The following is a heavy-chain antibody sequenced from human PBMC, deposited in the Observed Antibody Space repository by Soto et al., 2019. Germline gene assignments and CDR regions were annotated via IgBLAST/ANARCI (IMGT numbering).Heavy chain of an antibody. CDR2: IYHSGST. D-gene: IGHD2-15*01. J-gene: IGHJ4*02. Sequence: QVQLQESGPGLVKPSGTLSLTCAVSGGSISSSNWWSWVRQSPGKGLEWIGEIYHSGSTNYNPSLKSRVTISVDKSNNQFSLRLSSVTAADTAVYYCARALPCSGGKCYQSPFGYWGQGTLVTVSS. CDR3: ARALPCSGGKCYQSPFGY. V-gene: IGHV4-4*02. CDR1: GGSISSSNW.